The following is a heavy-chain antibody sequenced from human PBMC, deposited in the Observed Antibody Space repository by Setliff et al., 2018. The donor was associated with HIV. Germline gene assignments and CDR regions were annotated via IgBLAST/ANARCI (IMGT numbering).Heavy chain of an antibody. CDR3: ARPTNIDTLYYGSQTFYMYYYGLDV. J-gene: IGHJ6*02. V-gene: IGHV3-13*01. CDR2: IGTNGDT. D-gene: IGHD1-26*01. Sequence: PGGSLRLSCAASGFTFSVYDMHWVRQLTGKGLEWVAAIGTNGDTSYPGSVKCRFSISSDNAKNSLYLQMNSLRADDTAVYFCARPTNIDTLYYGSQTFYMYYYGLDVWGQGTTVTVSS. CDR1: GFTFSVYD.